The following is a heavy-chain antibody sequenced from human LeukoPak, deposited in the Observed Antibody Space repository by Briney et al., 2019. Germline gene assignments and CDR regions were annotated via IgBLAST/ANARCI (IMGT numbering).Heavy chain of an antibody. V-gene: IGHV4-59*01. Sequence: SETLSLTCTVSGGSISSYYWSWIRQPPGKGLEWIGYIYYSGSTNYNPSLKSRVTISVDTSKNQFSLKLSSVTAADTAVYYCARDGSSYWYFDLWGRGTLVTVSS. CDR3: ARDGSSYWYFDL. CDR1: GGSISSYY. CDR2: IYYSGST. J-gene: IGHJ2*01. D-gene: IGHD6-13*01.